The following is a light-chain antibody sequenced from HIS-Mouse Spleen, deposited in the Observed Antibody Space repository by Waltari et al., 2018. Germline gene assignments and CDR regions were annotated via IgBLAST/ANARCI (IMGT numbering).Light chain of an antibody. V-gene: IGLV2-23*01. CDR2: EGS. J-gene: IGLJ3*02. Sequence: QSALTQPASVSGSPGPSITISCTGTSSDVGCYHLVSWYQQHPGKAPKLMIYEGSKRPSGVSNRFSGSKSGNTASLTISGLQAEDEADYYCCSYAGSSTYWVFGGGTKLTVL. CDR1: SSDVGCYHL. CDR3: CSYAGSSTYWV.